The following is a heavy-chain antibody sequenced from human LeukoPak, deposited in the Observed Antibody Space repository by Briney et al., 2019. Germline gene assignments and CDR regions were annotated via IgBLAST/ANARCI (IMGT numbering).Heavy chain of an antibody. CDR3: ARDSNSYGSGATIDY. D-gene: IGHD3-10*01. V-gene: IGHV3-33*08. CDR2: IWYDGSNK. CDR1: GFTFSSYW. J-gene: IGHJ4*02. Sequence: GGSLRLSCAASGFTFSSYWMSWVRQAPGKGLEWLTDIWYDGSNKYYTDSVKGRFTISRDNSKNTLYLQMSSLRAEDTAVYYCARDSNSYGSGATIDYWGQGTLVTVSS.